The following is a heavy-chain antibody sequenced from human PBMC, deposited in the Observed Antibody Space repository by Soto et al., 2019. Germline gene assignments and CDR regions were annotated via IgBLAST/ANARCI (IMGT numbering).Heavy chain of an antibody. D-gene: IGHD4-17*01. V-gene: IGHV3-48*03. J-gene: IGHJ4*02. CDR2: ISSGGSTI. CDR1: GFTFSSYE. Sequence: GGSLRLSCAASGFTFSSYEMNWVRQAPGKGLEWVSYISSGGSTIYYADSVTGRFTISRDNAKNSLYLQMNSLRAEDTAVYYCARTLRWASPYFDYWGQGTLVTVSS. CDR3: ARTLRWASPYFDY.